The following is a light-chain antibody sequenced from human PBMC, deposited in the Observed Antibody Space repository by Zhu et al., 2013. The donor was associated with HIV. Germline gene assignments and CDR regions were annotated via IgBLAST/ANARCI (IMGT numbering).Light chain of an antibody. V-gene: IGKV3-20*01. Sequence: VLTQSPGSLSLSPGERTTLSCRASQSVTSHLAWYQQKPGQAPRLLIYGASSRATGIPDRFSGSGSGTDFTLTISKLEPEDFAVYYCQQYDSSPLTFGGGTKVEIK. J-gene: IGKJ4*01. CDR1: QSVTSH. CDR3: QQYDSSPLT. CDR2: GAS.